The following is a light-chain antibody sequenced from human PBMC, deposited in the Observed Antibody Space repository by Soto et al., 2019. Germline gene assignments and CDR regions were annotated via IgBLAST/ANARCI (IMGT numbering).Light chain of an antibody. CDR2: EVS. CDR1: SSDVGGYNY. J-gene: IGLJ1*01. Sequence: QSALTQPPSASGSPGQSVTISCTGTSSDVGGYNYVSWYQQQSGKAPKLMIHEVSNRPSGVSNRFSGSKSGNTASLTISGLQAEDEADYYCSSYTSSRAYVFGIGTKVTVL. V-gene: IGLV2-14*01. CDR3: SSYTSSRAYV.